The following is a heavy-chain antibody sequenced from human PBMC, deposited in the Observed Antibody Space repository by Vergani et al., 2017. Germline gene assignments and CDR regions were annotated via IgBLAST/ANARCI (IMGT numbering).Heavy chain of an antibody. Sequence: EVQLLESGGGLVQPGGSLRLSCAASGFTFSSYAMSWVRQAPGKGLEWVSAISGSGGSTYYADSVKGRFTISRDNSKNTLYLQMNSLRAEDTAVYYCAKSAYSSGYPGIRYYYYYGMDVWGQGTTVTVSS. J-gene: IGHJ6*02. V-gene: IGHV3-23*01. CDR3: AKSAYSSGYPGIRYYYYYGMDV. CDR1: GFTFSSYA. D-gene: IGHD3-22*01. CDR2: ISGSGGST.